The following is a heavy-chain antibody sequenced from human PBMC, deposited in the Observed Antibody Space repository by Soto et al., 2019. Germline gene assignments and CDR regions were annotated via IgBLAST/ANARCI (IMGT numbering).Heavy chain of an antibody. CDR2: IDPSDSYT. V-gene: IGHV5-10-1*01. J-gene: IGHJ6*02. Sequence: GESLKISCKGSGYSFTSYWISWVRQMPGKGLEWMGRIDPSDSYTNYSPSFQGHVTISADKSISTAYLQWSSLKASDTAMYYCASSKLEYNPRYYYGMDVWGQGTTVTVSS. CDR3: ASSKLEYNPRYYYGMDV. D-gene: IGHD1-1*01. CDR1: GYSFTSYW.